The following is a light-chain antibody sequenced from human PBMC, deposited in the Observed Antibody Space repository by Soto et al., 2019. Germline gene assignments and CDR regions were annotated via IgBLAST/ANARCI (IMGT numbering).Light chain of an antibody. J-gene: IGKJ4*01. CDR3: QQRSNWPQIT. CDR2: DAS. V-gene: IGKV3-11*01. CDR1: QSVSKY. Sequence: EIVLTQSPATLSLSPGERATLSCRASQSVSKYLAWYQQKPGQAPRLLIHDASNRATGIPARFSGSGSGTDFTLTIISREPEDFGVYYCQQRSNWPQITFGGGTKVEIK.